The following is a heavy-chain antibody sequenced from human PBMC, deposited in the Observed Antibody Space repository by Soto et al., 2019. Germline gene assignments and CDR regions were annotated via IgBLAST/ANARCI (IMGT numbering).Heavy chain of an antibody. CDR2: ISTYNGNT. V-gene: IGHV1-18*01. Sequence: QVQLVQSGAEVNKPGASVKVSCKASGYTFITYGVSWVRQAPGQGLDWLGWISTYNGNTMYAERLQGRVTMTTDTTTNTAYMELRNLRSDDTAVYYCARGPTDYYDNSANYFLDYWGQGTLVTVSS. J-gene: IGHJ4*02. CDR1: GYTFITYG. CDR3: ARGPTDYYDNSANYFLDY. D-gene: IGHD3-22*01.